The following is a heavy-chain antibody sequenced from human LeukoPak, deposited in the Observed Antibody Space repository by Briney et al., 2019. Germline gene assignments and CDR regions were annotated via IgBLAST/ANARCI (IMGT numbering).Heavy chain of an antibody. CDR2: ITGSGDST. J-gene: IGHJ4*02. CDR1: GVTFSTYA. Sequence: GGSLRLSCAASGVTFSTYAMNWVRQAPGKGLEWVSVITGSGDSTYYADSVKGRFTISRDNSKNTLYLQMNSLRAEDTALYYCANALPRTIYYFDYWGQGTLVTVSS. V-gene: IGHV3-23*01. D-gene: IGHD1/OR15-1a*01. CDR3: ANALPRTIYYFDY.